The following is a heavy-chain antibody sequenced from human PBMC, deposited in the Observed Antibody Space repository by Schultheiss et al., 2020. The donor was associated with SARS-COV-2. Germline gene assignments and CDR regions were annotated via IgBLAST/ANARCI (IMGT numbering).Heavy chain of an antibody. D-gene: IGHD4-17*01. J-gene: IGHJ6*02. CDR3: ARATVTTYSNYYGMDV. CDR1: GGTFSSYG. Sequence: ASVKVSCKASGGTFSSYGISWVRQAPGQGLEWMGWISAYNGNTNYAQKLQGRVTMTTDTSTSTAYMELSSLRSEDTAVYYCARATVTTYSNYYGMDVWGQGTTVTVSS. CDR2: ISAYNGNT. V-gene: IGHV1-18*01.